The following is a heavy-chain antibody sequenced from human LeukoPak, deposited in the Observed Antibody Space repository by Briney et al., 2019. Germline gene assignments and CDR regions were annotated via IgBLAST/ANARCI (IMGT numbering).Heavy chain of an antibody. V-gene: IGHV1-69*02. CDR2: IIPIIGMA. CDR3: VRDGPYSSSWYDGY. CDR1: GGTFSSYS. D-gene: IGHD6-13*01. Sequence: ASVKVSCKASGGTFSSYSISWVRQAPGQGLEWMGRIIPIIGMASYAQKVQGRVTMTTDKSTSTAYMERSSLRSGDKVVYYCVRDGPYSSSWYDGYWGQGTLVTVSS. J-gene: IGHJ4*02.